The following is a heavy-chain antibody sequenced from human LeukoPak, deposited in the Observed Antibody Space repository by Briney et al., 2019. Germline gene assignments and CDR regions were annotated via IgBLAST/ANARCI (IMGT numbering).Heavy chain of an antibody. Sequence: GGSLRLSCAASGFTVSSNYMSWVRQAPGKGLEWVSVIYSGGSTYYADSVKGRFTISRDNSKNTLYLQMNSLRAEDTAVYYCARADHYYDFWSGYYTAGGAFDIWGQGTMVTVSS. CDR2: IYSGGST. D-gene: IGHD3-3*01. V-gene: IGHV3-53*01. CDR1: GFTVSSNY. J-gene: IGHJ3*02. CDR3: ARADHYYDFWSGYYTAGGAFDI.